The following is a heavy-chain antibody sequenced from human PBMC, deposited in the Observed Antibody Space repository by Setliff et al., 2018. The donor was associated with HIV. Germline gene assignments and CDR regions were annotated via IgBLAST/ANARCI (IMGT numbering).Heavy chain of an antibody. J-gene: IGHJ1*01. Sequence: GASVKVSCKASGYTFTDYYIHWVRQAPGQGLEWMGWINPNSSDTNYAQKFQGRVTMTRDTSISTAYMDLSRLRSDDTAMYYCATDPGYSSTWYSESFQHWGQGTVVTVSS. CDR2: INPNSSDT. V-gene: IGHV1-2*02. D-gene: IGHD6-13*01. CDR1: GYTFTDYY. CDR3: ATDPGYSSTWYSESFQH.